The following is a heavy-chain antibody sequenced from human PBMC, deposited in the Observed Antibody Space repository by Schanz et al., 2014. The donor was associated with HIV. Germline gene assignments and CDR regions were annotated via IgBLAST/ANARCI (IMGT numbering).Heavy chain of an antibody. J-gene: IGHJ6*02. CDR3: AKDQGYDFWSGYYNYYGMDV. V-gene: IGHV3-30*18. CDR1: GFTFSSYG. D-gene: IGHD3-3*01. Sequence: QVQLVESGGGVVQPGRSLRLSCAASGFTFSSYGMHWVRQAPGRGLEWVAVISYDGSNKNYADSVKGRFTISRDNSKNTLYLQMNSLRAEYTAVYYCAKDQGYDFWSGYYNYYGMDVWGQGTTVTVSS. CDR2: ISYDGSNK.